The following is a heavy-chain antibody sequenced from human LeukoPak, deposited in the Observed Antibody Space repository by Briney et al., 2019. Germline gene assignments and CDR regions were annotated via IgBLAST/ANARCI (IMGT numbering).Heavy chain of an antibody. Sequence: SQTLSLTCAVSGGSISSGGYSWSWIRQPPGKGLEWIGYIYHSGSTYYNPSLKSRVTISVDRSKNQFSLKLSSVTAADTAVYYCARSPDYYGSGTPADWYFDLWGRGTLVTVSS. CDR2: IYHSGST. CDR1: GGSISSGGYS. D-gene: IGHD3-10*01. J-gene: IGHJ2*01. V-gene: IGHV4-30-2*01. CDR3: ARSPDYYGSGTPADWYFDL.